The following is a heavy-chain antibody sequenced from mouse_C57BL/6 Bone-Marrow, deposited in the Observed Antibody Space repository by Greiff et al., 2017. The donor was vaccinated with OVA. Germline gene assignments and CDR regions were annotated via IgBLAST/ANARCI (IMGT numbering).Heavy chain of an antibody. CDR1: GYAFSSYW. D-gene: IGHD1-1*01. J-gene: IGHJ2*01. V-gene: IGHV1-80*01. CDR2: IYPGDGDT. CDR3: ARWILRSPYFDY. Sequence: QVHVKQSGAELVKPGASVKISCKASGYAFSSYWMNWVKQRPGTGLEWIGQIYPGDGDTNYNGKFKGKATLTADKSSSTAYMQLSSLTSEDSAVYFCARWILRSPYFDYWGQGTTLTVSS.